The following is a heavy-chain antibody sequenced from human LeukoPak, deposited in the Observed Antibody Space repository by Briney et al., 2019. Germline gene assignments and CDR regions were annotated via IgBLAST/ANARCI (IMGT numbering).Heavy chain of an antibody. CDR1: GGTFSSYA. J-gene: IGHJ6*02. Sequence: GSSVKVSCKASGGTFSSYAIGWVRQAPGQGLEWMGRIIPILGIANYAQKFQGRVTITADKSTSTAYMELSSLRSEDTAVYYCARPNTVTTYYYGMDVWGQGTTVTVSS. CDR2: IIPILGIA. D-gene: IGHD4-17*01. CDR3: ARPNTVTTYYYGMDV. V-gene: IGHV1-69*04.